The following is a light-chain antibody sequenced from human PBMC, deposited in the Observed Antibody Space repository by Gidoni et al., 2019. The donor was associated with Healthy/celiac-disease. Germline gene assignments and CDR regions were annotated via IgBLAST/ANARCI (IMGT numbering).Light chain of an antibody. J-gene: IGLJ1*01. V-gene: IGLV2-14*03. CDR1: SSDVGGYNY. CDR2: DVS. Sequence: QSALTQPASVSGSPGQSLTISCTGTSSDVGGYNYVSWYQQHPGKAPKLMIYDVSNRPSGVSNRFSGSKSGNTASLTISGLQAEDEADYYCSSYTSSSTPRVFGTGTKVTVL. CDR3: SSYTSSSTPRV.